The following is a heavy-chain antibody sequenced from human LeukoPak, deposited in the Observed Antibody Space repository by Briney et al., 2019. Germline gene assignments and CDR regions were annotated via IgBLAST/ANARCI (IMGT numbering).Heavy chain of an antibody. J-gene: IGHJ4*02. CDR3: ARSSYSAN. V-gene: IGHV1-2*02. CDR2: INPNSGAT. CDR1: GYPFTDYY. Sequence: ASVKVSCKTSGYPFTDYYIHWVRQAPGQGLEWMGWINPNSGATNYAQEFQGRVTMTTDTSISTAYMDLSRLRSDDTAVYYCARSSYSANWGQGTLVTVSS. D-gene: IGHD5-18*01.